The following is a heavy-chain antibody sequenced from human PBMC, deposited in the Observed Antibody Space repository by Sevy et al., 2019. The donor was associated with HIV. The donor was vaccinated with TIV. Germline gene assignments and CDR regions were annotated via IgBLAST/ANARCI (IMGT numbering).Heavy chain of an antibody. CDR1: GIIFTTSG. CDR2: ISYDGRNK. CDR3: AKDFTGYNGMDV. V-gene: IGHV3-30*18. D-gene: IGHD3-9*01. Sequence: GGSLRLSCAVSGIIFTTSGMHWVRQAPGKGLEWVAVISYDGRNKFYGDSVKGRFTISRDNSKNILYLQMNCLRVEDTAVYYCAKDFTGYNGMDVWGQGTMVTVSS. J-gene: IGHJ6*02.